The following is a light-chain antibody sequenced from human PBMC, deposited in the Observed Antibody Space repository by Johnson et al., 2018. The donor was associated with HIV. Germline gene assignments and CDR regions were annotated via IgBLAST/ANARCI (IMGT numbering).Light chain of an antibody. J-gene: IGLJ1*01. Sequence: QSVLTQPPSVSAAPGQKVTISCSGSSSNIGNNYVSWYQQLPGTAPKLLIYDNNKRPSGIPDRFSGSKSGTSATLGITGLQPWDEADYYCVTCDSSLSAHVFGTGTKVTVL. CDR1: SSNIGNNY. CDR2: DNN. CDR3: VTCDSSLSAHV. V-gene: IGLV1-51*01.